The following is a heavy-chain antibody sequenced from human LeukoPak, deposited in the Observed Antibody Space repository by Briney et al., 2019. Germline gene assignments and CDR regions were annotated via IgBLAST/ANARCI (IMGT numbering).Heavy chain of an antibody. CDR2: IYHSGST. CDR1: GGSISSSNW. Sequence: PSETLSLTCAVSGGSISSSNWWSWVRQPPGKGLEWIGEIYHSGSTNYNPSLKSRVTISVDKYKNQFSLKLSSVTAADTAVYYCARSALTGTWWFDPWGQGTLVTVSS. J-gene: IGHJ5*02. D-gene: IGHD1-7*01. V-gene: IGHV4-4*02. CDR3: ARSALTGTWWFDP.